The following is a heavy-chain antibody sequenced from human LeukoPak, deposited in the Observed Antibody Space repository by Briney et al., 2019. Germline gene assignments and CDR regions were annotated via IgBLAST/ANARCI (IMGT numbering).Heavy chain of an antibody. CDR1: GYTLTSYY. D-gene: IGHD1-26*01. CDR3: ARGVGARSKSNWFDP. J-gene: IGHJ5*02. V-gene: IGHV1-46*01. CDR2: INPSGGSA. Sequence: GASVKVSCKASGYTLTSYYLHWVRQAPGQGLEWMGIINPSGGSASYAQKFRGRVTMTRDTSTSTVYMELSSLRSEDTAVYYCARGVGARSKSNWFDPWGQGTLVTVSS.